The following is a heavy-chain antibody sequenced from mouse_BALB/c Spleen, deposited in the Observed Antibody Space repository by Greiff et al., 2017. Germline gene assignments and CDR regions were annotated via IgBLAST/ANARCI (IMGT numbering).Heavy chain of an antibody. CDR3: ARKGNRYDEGVYFDY. CDR1: GFTFSSYA. D-gene: IGHD2-14*01. CDR2: ISSGGSYT. J-gene: IGHJ2*01. V-gene: IGHV5-9-4*01. Sequence: EVQLVESGGGLVKPGGSLKLSCAASGFTFSSYAMSWVRQSPEKRLEWVAEISSGGSYTYYPDTVTGRFTISRDNAKNTLYLEMSSLRSEDTAMYYCARKGNRYDEGVYFDYWGQGTTLTVSS.